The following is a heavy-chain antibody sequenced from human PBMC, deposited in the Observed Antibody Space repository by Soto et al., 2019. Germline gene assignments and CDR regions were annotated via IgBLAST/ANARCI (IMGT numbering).Heavy chain of an antibody. V-gene: IGHV3-23*01. CDR2: ISGSGGST. CDR1: GFTFSSYA. Sequence: EVQLLESGGGLVQPGGSLRLSCAASGFTFSSYAMSWVRQAPGKGLEWVSAISGSGGSTYYADSVKGRFTISRDNSKNTLYLQMNSLRAEDTAVYYCAKDPLESELLGLVAFDIWGQGTMVTVSS. CDR3: AKDPLESELLGLVAFDI. J-gene: IGHJ3*02. D-gene: IGHD1-26*01.